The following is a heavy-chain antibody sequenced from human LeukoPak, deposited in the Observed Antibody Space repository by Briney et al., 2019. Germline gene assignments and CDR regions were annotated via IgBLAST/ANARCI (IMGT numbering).Heavy chain of an antibody. D-gene: IGHD6-19*01. Sequence: ASVKVSCKASGYTFSNYYIHWVRQAPGQGLEWMGIIGGSTNYAQKFQGRVTITRDTSASTAYMELSGLRFEDMAVYYCARGGGGAVAGILDWFDPWGQGTLVTVSS. CDR2: IGGST. J-gene: IGHJ5*02. CDR1: GYTFSNYY. V-gene: IGHV1-46*01. CDR3: ARGGGGAVAGILDWFDP.